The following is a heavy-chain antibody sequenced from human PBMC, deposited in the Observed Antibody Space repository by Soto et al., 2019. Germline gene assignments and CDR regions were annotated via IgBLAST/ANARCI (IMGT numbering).Heavy chain of an antibody. CDR3: ARVGYDFWSGYLHYFDN. CDR2: IKQDGSEK. CDR1: GFTFSTYW. Sequence: PGGSLRLSCAASGFTFSTYWMSWVRQAPGKGLEWVANIKQDGSEKDYVDSVRGRFTISRDNAKNSLYLQMNSLRAEDTAVYYCARVGYDFWSGYLHYFDNWGQGTLVTVSS. J-gene: IGHJ4*02. D-gene: IGHD3-3*01. V-gene: IGHV3-7*01.